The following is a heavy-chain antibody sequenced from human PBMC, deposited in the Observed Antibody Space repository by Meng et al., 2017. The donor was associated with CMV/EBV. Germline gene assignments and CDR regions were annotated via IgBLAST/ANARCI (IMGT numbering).Heavy chain of an antibody. V-gene: IGHV3-30*02. CDR2: IRYGGSNK. CDR3: ANVAQSPGWELHHYYYGMDV. J-gene: IGHJ6*02. CDR1: GFTFSSYG. Sequence: LSLTCAASGFTFSSYGMHWVRQAPGKGLEWVAFIRYGGSNKYYADSVKGRFTISRDNSKNTLYLQMNSLRAEDTAVYYCANVAQSPGWELHHYYYGMDVWGQGTTVTVSS. D-gene: IGHD1-26*01.